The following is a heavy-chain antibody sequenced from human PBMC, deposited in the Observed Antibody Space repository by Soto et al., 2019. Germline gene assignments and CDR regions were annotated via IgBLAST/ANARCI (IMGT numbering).Heavy chain of an antibody. J-gene: IGHJ6*03. CDR3: AREDYDFWSGYYPGGYYYYYMDV. Sequence: GGSLRLSCAASGFTFSSYWMHWVRQAPGKGLVWVSRINSDGSSTSYADSVKGRFTISRDNAKNTLYLQMNSLRAEDTAVYYCAREDYDFWSGYYPGGYYYYYMDVWGKGTTVTVSS. CDR1: GFTFSSYW. V-gene: IGHV3-74*01. CDR2: INSDGSST. D-gene: IGHD3-3*01.